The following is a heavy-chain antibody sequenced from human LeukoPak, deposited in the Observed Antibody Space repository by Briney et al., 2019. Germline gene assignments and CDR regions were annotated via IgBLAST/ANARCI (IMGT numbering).Heavy chain of an antibody. Sequence: GGSLRLSCAASGFIFNSYWMNWLRQAPGKGLEWVSYISSSSSTIYYADSVKGRFTISRDNAKNSLYLQMNSLRDEDTAVYYCARDRMKCSGGSCYQPYYYYGMDVWGQGTTVTVSS. CDR3: ARDRMKCSGGSCYQPYYYYGMDV. J-gene: IGHJ6*02. D-gene: IGHD2-15*01. V-gene: IGHV3-48*02. CDR2: ISSSSSTI. CDR1: GFIFNSYW.